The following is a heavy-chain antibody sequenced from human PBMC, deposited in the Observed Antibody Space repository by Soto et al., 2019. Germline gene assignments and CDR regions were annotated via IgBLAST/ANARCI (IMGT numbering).Heavy chain of an antibody. J-gene: IGHJ4*02. D-gene: IGHD6-19*01. Sequence: PSETLSLTCAVYGGSFSGYYWSWIRQPPGKGLEWIGEINHSGSTNYNPSLKSRVAISVDTSKNQFSLKLSSVTAADTAVYYCARLSYRSGSWGQGTLVTVSS. CDR2: INHSGST. V-gene: IGHV4-34*01. CDR1: GGSFSGYY. CDR3: ARLSYRSGS.